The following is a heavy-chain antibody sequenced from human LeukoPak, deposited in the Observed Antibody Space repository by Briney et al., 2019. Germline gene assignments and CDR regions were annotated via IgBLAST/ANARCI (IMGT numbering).Heavy chain of an antibody. Sequence: GESLKISCQVSGCIFTNYWIGWVRQMPGKGLESMGIIYPADSDTTYSPSFQGQVTISVDKSISTVYLQWSSLKASDTAMYYCARQSRDGSKTRGYYFDYWGQGTTVTVSS. V-gene: IGHV5-51*01. J-gene: IGHJ4*03. CDR1: GCIFTNYW. D-gene: IGHD3-10*01. CDR3: ARQSRDGSKTRGYYFDY. CDR2: IYPADSDT.